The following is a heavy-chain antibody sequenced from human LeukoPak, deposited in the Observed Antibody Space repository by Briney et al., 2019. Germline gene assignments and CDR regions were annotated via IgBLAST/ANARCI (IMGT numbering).Heavy chain of an antibody. Sequence: GGSLRLSCAASGFTFSSYSMKWGRQAPGKGLEWVSSISSSSSYIYYADSVKGRFTISRDNAKNSLYLQMNSLRAEDTAVYYCAREATCDAFDIWGQGTMVTVSS. V-gene: IGHV3-21*01. J-gene: IGHJ3*02. CDR3: AREATCDAFDI. CDR1: GFTFSSYS. CDR2: ISSSSSYI.